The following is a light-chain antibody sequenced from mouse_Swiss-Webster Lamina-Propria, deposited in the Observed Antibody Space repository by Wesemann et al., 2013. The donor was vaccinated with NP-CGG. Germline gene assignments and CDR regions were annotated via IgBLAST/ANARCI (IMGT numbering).Light chain of an antibody. CDR1: QSLLYSSNQKNY. J-gene: IGKJ5*01. CDR2: WAS. V-gene: IGKV8-30*01. CDR3: KQSYNLLT. Sequence: DIVMSQSPSSLAVSVGEKVTMSCKSSQSLLYSSNQKNYLAWYQQKPGQSPKLLIYWASTRESGVPDRFTGSGSGTDFTLTISSVQAEDLAVYYCKQSYNLLTFGAGTKLELK.